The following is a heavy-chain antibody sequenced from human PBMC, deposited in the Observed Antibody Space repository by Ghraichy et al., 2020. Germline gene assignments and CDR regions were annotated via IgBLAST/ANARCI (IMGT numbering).Heavy chain of an antibody. CDR3: ARQAYGTYYYYGMDV. CDR2: IYYSGST. V-gene: IGHV4-39*01. J-gene: IGHJ6*02. CDR1: GGSISSSSYY. Sequence: SETLSLTCTVSGGSISSSSYYWGWIRQPPGKGLEWIGSIYYSGSTYYNPSLKSRVTISVDTSKNQFSLKLSSVTAADTAVYYCARQAYGTYYYYGMDVWGQGTTVTVSS. D-gene: IGHD3-16*01.